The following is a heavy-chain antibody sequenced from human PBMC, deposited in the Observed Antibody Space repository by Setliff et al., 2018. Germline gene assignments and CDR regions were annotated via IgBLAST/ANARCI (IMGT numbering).Heavy chain of an antibody. D-gene: IGHD2-21*01. CDR1: GYTFTDYY. Sequence: ASVKVSCKTSGYTFTDYYIHWVRQAPGEGLEWMGWLNPKNNDTSYAQKFLGRVTMTTDTFTNTAYMELRSLRSDDTAVYYCARDRGLEADVVSLINMGDFWGQGTRVTVSS. V-gene: IGHV1-2*02. CDR2: LNPKNNDT. J-gene: IGHJ4*02. CDR3: ARDRGLEADVVSLINMGDF.